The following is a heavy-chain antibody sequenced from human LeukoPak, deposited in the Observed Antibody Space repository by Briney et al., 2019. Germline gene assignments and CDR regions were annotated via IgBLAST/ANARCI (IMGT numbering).Heavy chain of an antibody. D-gene: IGHD3-22*01. CDR3: AKDWVYYDSSGYLYYFDY. CDR2: ISGSGGST. CDR1: GFTFSSYA. J-gene: IGHJ4*02. Sequence: GGSLRLSCAASGFTFSSYAMSWVRQAPGKGLEWVSAISGSGGSTYYADSVKGRFTIPRDNSKNTLYLQMNSLRAEDTAVYYCAKDWVYYDSSGYLYYFDYWGQGTLVTVSS. V-gene: IGHV3-23*01.